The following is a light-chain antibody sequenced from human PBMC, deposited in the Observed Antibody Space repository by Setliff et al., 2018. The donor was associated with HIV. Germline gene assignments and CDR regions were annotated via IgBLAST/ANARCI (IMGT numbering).Light chain of an antibody. CDR1: SSNIGTGYD. CDR3: QSYDSSLSGLV. V-gene: IGLV1-40*01. J-gene: IGLJ1*01. Sequence: QSVLTQPPSVSGAPGQRVTISCTGSSSNIGTGYDVHWYQQLPGTAPKLLIHDNNNRPSGVPDRFSGSKSGTSASLAITGLQAEDEADYYCQSYDSSLSGLVFGSGTKGTV. CDR2: DNN.